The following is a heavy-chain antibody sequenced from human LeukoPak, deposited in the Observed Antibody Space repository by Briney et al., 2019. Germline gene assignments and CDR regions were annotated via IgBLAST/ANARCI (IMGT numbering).Heavy chain of an antibody. V-gene: IGHV3-9*01. J-gene: IGHJ6*03. CDR2: ISWNSGSI. D-gene: IGHD3-9*01. Sequence: PGRSLRLSCAASGFTFDDYAMHWVRQAPGKGLEWVSGISWNSGSIGYADSVKGRFTISRDNAKNSLYLQMNSLRAEDTALYYCARTFYDISTGYYPTGYMDVWGKGTTVTVSS. CDR1: GFTFDDYA. CDR3: ARTFYDISTGYYPTGYMDV.